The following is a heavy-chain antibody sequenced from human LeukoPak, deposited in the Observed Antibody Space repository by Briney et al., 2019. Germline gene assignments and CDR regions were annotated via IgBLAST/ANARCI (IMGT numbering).Heavy chain of an antibody. V-gene: IGHV3-30*04. Sequence: GGSLRLSCAASGFTFNTYTMHWVRQAPGKGLEWVAVISYDGCNKYYADSVKGRFTISRDNAKNSLYLQMNSLRAEDTAVYYRASRWDLLPGIFDYWGQGKPVTVSS. J-gene: IGHJ4*02. CDR1: GFTFNTYT. CDR3: ASRWDLLPGIFDY. CDR2: ISYDGCNK. D-gene: IGHD3-10*01.